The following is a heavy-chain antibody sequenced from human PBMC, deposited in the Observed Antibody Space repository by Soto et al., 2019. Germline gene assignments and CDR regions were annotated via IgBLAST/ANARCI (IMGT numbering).Heavy chain of an antibody. CDR1: GFIFRNYA. J-gene: IGHJ6*02. V-gene: IGHV3-23*01. CDR2: ISASGGTP. CDR3: AKDKGYDYGSYFYYGLDV. D-gene: IGHD5-18*01. Sequence: PGGSLRLSCAASGFIFRNYAVNWVRQAPGKGLEWVSGISASGGTPYYADSEKGRFTISRDNSKSTLYLEMSSLRAEDTAVYYCAKDKGYDYGSYFYYGLDVWGQGTTVTVSS.